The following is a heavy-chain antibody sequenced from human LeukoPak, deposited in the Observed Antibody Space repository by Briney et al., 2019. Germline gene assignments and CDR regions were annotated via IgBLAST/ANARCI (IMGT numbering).Heavy chain of an antibody. CDR1: GFTFSSYG. CDR2: ISYDGSNK. V-gene: IGHV3-30*18. J-gene: IGHJ6*02. CDR3: AKSPVPVLYFFYGMDV. D-gene: IGHD2-15*01. Sequence: GGSLRLSCAASGFTFSSYGMHWVRQAPGKGLEWVAVISYDGSNKYYADSVKGRFTISRDNSKNTLYLQMNSLRAEDTAVYYCAKSPVPVLYFFYGMDVWGQGTTVTVSS.